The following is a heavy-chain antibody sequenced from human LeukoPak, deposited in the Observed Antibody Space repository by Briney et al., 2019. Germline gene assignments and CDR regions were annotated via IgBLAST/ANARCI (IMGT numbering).Heavy chain of an antibody. CDR1: GGSLSYYY. CDR3: ARDDSSGYYGY. V-gene: IGHV4-34*01. Sequence: SETLSLTCAVYGGSLSYYYWNWIRQPPGKGLEWIGEINHRGRTSFNPSLNSRLTISVDTSKNQFSLKLSSVTAADTAVYYCARDDSSGYYGYWGQGTLVTVSS. CDR2: INHRGRT. J-gene: IGHJ4*02. D-gene: IGHD3-22*01.